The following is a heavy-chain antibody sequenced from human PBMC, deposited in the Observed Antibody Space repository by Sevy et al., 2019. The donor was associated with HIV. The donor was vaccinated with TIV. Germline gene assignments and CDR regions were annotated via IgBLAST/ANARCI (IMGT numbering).Heavy chain of an antibody. CDR3: TTVGFPHWGSEAFDI. CDR2: MMSKTDGGTI. D-gene: IGHD3-16*01. Sequence: RGSLRLSCAASGFNFNIIYMNWVRQSPGKGLEWVGRMMSKTDGGTIDYAAPVKDRFTMSRDDSKNTLYLQMNSLKADDTAVYYCTTVGFPHWGSEAFDIWGQGTMVTVSS. V-gene: IGHV3-15*01. J-gene: IGHJ3*02. CDR1: GFNFNIIY.